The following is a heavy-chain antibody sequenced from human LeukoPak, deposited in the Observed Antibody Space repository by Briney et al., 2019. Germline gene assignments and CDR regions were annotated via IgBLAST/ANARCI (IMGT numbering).Heavy chain of an antibody. D-gene: IGHD1-26*01. J-gene: IGHJ4*02. CDR1: GGSISSYY. Sequence: SETLSLTCTVSGGSISSYYWSRIRQPPGKGLEWIGYIYYSGSTNYNPSLKSRVTISVDTSKNQFSLKLSSVTAADTAVYYCARDLGGSYASFDYWGQGTLVTVSS. CDR2: IYYSGST. CDR3: ARDLGGSYASFDY. V-gene: IGHV4-59*01.